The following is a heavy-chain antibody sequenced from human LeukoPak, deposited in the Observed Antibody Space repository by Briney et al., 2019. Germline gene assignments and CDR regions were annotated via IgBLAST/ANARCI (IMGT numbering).Heavy chain of an antibody. J-gene: IGHJ3*02. V-gene: IGHV4-38-2*02. Sequence: PSETLSLTCTVSGYSISSGYYWGWIRQPPGKGLEWIGSIYHSGSTYYNPSLESRVTISVDTSKNQFSLKLSSVTAADTAVYYCARDRGYHYDSSGYYTSAFDIWGQGTMVTVSS. CDR1: GYSISSGYY. CDR3: ARDRGYHYDSSGYYTSAFDI. CDR2: IYHSGST. D-gene: IGHD3-22*01.